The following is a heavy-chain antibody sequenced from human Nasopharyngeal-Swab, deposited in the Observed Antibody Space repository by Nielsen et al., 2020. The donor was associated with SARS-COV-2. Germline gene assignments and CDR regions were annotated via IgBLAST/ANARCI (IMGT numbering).Heavy chain of an antibody. Sequence: GESLKISCAASGFTFSAHAMIWVRQAAGKGLEWVSAVSGDVAHTTYYADSVKGRFTLSRDNSKNTLYLQMNGLRAEDAAIYYCARDGRIGYGVYLDYWGQGTPVTVSS. CDR3: ARDGRIGYGVYLDY. V-gene: IGHV3-23*01. D-gene: IGHD5-12*01. CDR1: GFTFSAHA. CDR2: VSGDVAHTT. J-gene: IGHJ4*02.